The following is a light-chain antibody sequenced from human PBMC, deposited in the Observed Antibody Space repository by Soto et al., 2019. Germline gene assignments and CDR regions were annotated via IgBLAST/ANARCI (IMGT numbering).Light chain of an antibody. CDR3: QQYDTSPPT. CDR2: RTF. CDR1: QTIASRY. Sequence: EIVLTQSPGTLSLSPGERATLSCRASQTIASRYLAWYQRQPGQAPRLLIYRTFARAPGIPDRFSGGGSGTDFTLTISRLEREDFAVYYCQQYDTSPPTFDQGTRLDIK. V-gene: IGKV3-20*01. J-gene: IGKJ5*01.